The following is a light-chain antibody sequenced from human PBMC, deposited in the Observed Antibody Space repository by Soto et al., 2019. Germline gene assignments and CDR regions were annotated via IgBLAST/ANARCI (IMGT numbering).Light chain of an antibody. CDR1: SSDVGAYNY. V-gene: IGLV2-8*01. CDR2: EVT. CDR3: SSSGRTSTWV. Sequence: QSALTQPPSASGSPGQSVTIAGTGTSSDVGAYNYVSWYQQHPNNAPKLIIYEVTKLPSGVHDRFSGSKSGNTASLTVSGLQAEDESDYSCSSSGRTSTWVFGGGTKLTV. J-gene: IGLJ3*02.